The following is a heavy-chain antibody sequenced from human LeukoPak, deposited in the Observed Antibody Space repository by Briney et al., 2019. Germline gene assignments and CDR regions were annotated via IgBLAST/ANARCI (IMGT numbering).Heavy chain of an antibody. V-gene: IGHV1-8*01. CDR3: GRGRRDGYSHHMDV. J-gene: IGHJ6*03. D-gene: IGHD5-24*01. CDR1: GHTFTSYD. Sequence: ASVKVSCKAFGHTFTSYDIIWFPQSTGQGLESMRWMNPNSGNTGDAQKFQGRVTRTRNTAISPAYMGLSSLRSEDTAVYYCGRGRRDGYSHHMDVWGKGTTVTISS. CDR2: MNPNSGNT.